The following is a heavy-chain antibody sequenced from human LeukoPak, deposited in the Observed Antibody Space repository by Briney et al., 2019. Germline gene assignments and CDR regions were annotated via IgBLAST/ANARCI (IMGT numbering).Heavy chain of an antibody. CDR3: AKDADDSGDYVGIDY. V-gene: IGHV3-23*01. D-gene: IGHD4-17*01. CDR1: GFIFGDYG. Sequence: GGSLRLSCAASGFIFGDYGMNWVRQAPGKGLEWVSGIGGRGGRTYYADSVRGRFTISRDNSNNTVDLQMNSLRAEDTAIYYCAKDADDSGDYVGIDYWGQGILVTVSS. CDR2: IGGRGGRT. J-gene: IGHJ4*02.